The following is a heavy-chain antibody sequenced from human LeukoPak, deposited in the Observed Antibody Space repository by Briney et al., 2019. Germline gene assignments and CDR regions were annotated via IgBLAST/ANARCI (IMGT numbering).Heavy chain of an antibody. CDR3: ARGFRGDNFDY. J-gene: IGHJ4*02. CDR1: GYSISSGYY. CDR2: INHSGST. V-gene: IGHV4-38-2*02. D-gene: IGHD7-27*01. Sequence: SETLSLTCIVSGYSISSGYYWCWIRQPPGKGLEWIGEINHSGSTNYNPSLKSRVTISVDTSKNQFSLKLSSVTAADTAVYFCARGFRGDNFDYWGQGTLVTVSS.